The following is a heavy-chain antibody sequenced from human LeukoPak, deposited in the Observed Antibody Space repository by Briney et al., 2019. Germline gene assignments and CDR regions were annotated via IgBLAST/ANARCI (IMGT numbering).Heavy chain of an antibody. CDR3: ARLESIVGATYDY. V-gene: IGHV1-69*04. Sequence: SVKVSCKASGGTFSSYAISWVRQAPGQGLEWMGRIIPILGIANYAQKFQGRVTMTRNTSISTAYMELSSLRSEDTAVYYCARLESIVGATYDYWGQGTLVTVSS. CDR2: IIPILGIA. J-gene: IGHJ4*02. D-gene: IGHD1-26*01. CDR1: GGTFSSYA.